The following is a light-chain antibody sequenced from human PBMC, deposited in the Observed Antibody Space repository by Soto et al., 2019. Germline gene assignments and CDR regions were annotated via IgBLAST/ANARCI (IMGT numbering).Light chain of an antibody. CDR1: QSVSSN. J-gene: IGKJ2*01. Sequence: EIVMTQSPATLSVSPGERATLSCRASQSVSSNLAWYQQKPGQAPRLLIYGASTRATGFPARFSGSGSGTDFTLTNSSLQSEDFAVYYCQQFSNWPYTFGQGTKLEIK. CDR3: QQFSNWPYT. CDR2: GAS. V-gene: IGKV3-15*01.